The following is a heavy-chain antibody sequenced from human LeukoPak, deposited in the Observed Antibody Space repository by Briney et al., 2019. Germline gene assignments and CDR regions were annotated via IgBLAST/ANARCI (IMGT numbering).Heavy chain of an antibody. CDR2: IYYSGST. J-gene: IGHJ4*02. D-gene: IGHD3-22*01. Sequence: PSETLSLTCTVSGGSISSYYWSWIRQPPGKGLEWIGYIYYSGSTNYNPSLKSRVTISVDTSENQFSLKLSSVTAADTAVYYCARHVPWGGYYYDSSGYLYYFDYWGQGTLVTVSS. CDR1: GGSISSYY. CDR3: ARHVPWGGYYYDSSGYLYYFDY. V-gene: IGHV4-59*08.